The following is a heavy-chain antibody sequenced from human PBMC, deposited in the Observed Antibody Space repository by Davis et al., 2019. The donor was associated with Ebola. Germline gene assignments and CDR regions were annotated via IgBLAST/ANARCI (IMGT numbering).Heavy chain of an antibody. CDR3: VQTRESMVPGYNPWY. CDR2: INTDTGNP. D-gene: IGHD5-24*01. J-gene: IGHJ4*02. Sequence: ASVKVSCKASRYTPTSYSMNWVRQAPGQGLEWMGWINTDTGNPTYAQGFTGRFVFSLDTSVDTAYLHISSLKAEDTAVYFCVQTRESMVPGYNPWYWGQGTLVTVSS. CDR1: RYTPTSYS. V-gene: IGHV7-4-1*02.